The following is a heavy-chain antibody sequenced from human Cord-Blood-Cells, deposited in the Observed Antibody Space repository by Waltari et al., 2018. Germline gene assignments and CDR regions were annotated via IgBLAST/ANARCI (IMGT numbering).Heavy chain of an antibody. CDR3: ARESGYSYGYYFDY. CDR1: GFTVSSNY. J-gene: IGHJ4*02. CDR2: IYSGGST. V-gene: IGHV3-53*01. Sequence: EVQLVESGGGLIQPGGSLRLSCAASGFTVSSNYMSWVRQSPGKGLEWVSVIYSGGSTYCADSVKGRFTISRDNSKNTLYLQMNSLRAEDTAVYYCARESGYSYGYYFDYWGQGTLVTVSS. D-gene: IGHD5-18*01.